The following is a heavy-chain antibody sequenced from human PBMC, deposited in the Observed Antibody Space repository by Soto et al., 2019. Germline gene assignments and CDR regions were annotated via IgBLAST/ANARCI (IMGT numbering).Heavy chain of an antibody. Sequence: PGGSLRLSCAASGFTFSSYGMHWVRQAPGKGLEWVAFIYYDGSNKYYGDSVKGRFSISRDNSKNTLFLQMNSLRAEDTAVYFCARGAAAVAATLDYWGQGNLVTVSS. D-gene: IGHD6-19*01. CDR2: IYYDGSNK. CDR3: ARGAAAVAATLDY. J-gene: IGHJ4*02. V-gene: IGHV3-33*01. CDR1: GFTFSSYG.